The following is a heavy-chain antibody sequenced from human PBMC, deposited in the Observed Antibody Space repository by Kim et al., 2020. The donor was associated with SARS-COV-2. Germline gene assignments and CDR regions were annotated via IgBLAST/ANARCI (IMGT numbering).Heavy chain of an antibody. CDR3: AKAPPGYNYYYYYMDV. J-gene: IGHJ6*03. CDR2: ISGSGGST. D-gene: IGHD5-18*01. Sequence: GGSLRLSCAASGFTFSSYAMSWVRQAPGKGLEWVSAISGSGGSTYYADSVKGRFTISRDNSKNTLYLQMNSLRAEDTAVYYCAKAPPGYNYYYYYMDVWGKGTTVTVSS. V-gene: IGHV3-23*01. CDR1: GFTFSSYA.